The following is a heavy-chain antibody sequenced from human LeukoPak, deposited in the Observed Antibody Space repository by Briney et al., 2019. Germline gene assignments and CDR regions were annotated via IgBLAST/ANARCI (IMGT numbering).Heavy chain of an antibody. Sequence: ASVKVSCKASGYTFTGYYMHWVRQAPGQGLEWMGWISAYNGNTNYAQKLQGRVTMTTDTSTSTAYMELRSLRSDDTAVYYCARRKYYYDSSGYDPLDYWGQGTLVTVSS. D-gene: IGHD3-22*01. CDR2: ISAYNGNT. V-gene: IGHV1-18*04. CDR3: ARRKYYYDSSGYDPLDY. CDR1: GYTFTGYY. J-gene: IGHJ4*02.